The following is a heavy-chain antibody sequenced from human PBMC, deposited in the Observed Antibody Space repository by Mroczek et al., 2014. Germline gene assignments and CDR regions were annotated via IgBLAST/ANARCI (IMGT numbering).Heavy chain of an antibody. J-gene: IGHJ3*02. Sequence: QVQLVESGAEVKKPGSSVKVSCKASGGTFSSYAISWVRQAPGQGLEWMGGIIPIFGTANYAQKFQGRVTITADESTSTAYMELSSLRSEDTAVYYCARELTRGYSYGSRGTDAFDIWGQGTMVTVSS. CDR3: ARELTRGYSYGSRGTDAFDI. V-gene: IGHV1-69*01. CDR2: IIPIFGTA. CDR1: GGTFSSYA. D-gene: IGHD5-18*01.